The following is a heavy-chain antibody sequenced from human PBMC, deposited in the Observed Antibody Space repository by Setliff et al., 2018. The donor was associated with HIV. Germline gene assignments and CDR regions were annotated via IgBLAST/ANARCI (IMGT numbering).Heavy chain of an antibody. CDR2: IYPGDSDT. CDR3: ARPRIVKAYYYYMDV. Sequence: GESLTISCKGSGYSFTSYWIGWVRQMPGKGLEWMGIIYPGDSDTRYSPSFQGQVTISADKSISTAFLQWSSLKASDTAMYYCARPRIVKAYYYYMDVWGKGTTVTVSS. D-gene: IGHD3-16*02. CDR1: GYSFTSYW. V-gene: IGHV5-51*01. J-gene: IGHJ6*03.